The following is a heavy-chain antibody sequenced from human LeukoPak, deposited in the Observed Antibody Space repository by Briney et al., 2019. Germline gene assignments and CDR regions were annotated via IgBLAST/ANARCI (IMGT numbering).Heavy chain of an antibody. CDR1: GFTFSHYG. CDR2: ISYDGSNK. D-gene: IGHD4-17*01. V-gene: IGHV3-30*18. CDR3: AKCDSGDYGRYFDL. J-gene: IGHJ2*01. Sequence: GGSLRLSCAASGFTFSHYGMHWVRQAPGKGLEWVAVISYDGSNKHYVDSVKGRFTISRDNSKNMLYLQMNSLRAEDTAVYYCAKCDSGDYGRYFDLWGRGTLVTVSS.